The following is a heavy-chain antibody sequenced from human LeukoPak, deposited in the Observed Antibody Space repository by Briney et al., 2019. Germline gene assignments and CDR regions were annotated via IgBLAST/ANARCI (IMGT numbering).Heavy chain of an antibody. CDR3: AREYSSSIGAFDI. Sequence: SETLSLTCAVYGGSFSGYYWSWIRQPPGKGLEWIGEINHSGSTNYNPSLKSRVTISVDTSKNQFSLKLSSVTAEDTAVYYCAREYSSSIGAFDIWGQGTMVTVSS. J-gene: IGHJ3*02. CDR1: GGSFSGYY. V-gene: IGHV4-34*01. D-gene: IGHD6-6*01. CDR2: INHSGST.